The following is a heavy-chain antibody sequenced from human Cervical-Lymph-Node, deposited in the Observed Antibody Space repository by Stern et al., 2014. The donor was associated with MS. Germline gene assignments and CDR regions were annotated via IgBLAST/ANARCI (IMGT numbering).Heavy chain of an antibody. V-gene: IGHV3-30*04. CDR3: AKGGRGSYLD. D-gene: IGHD3-16*01. J-gene: IGHJ4*02. CDR2: ISYDGRYK. Sequence: VQLVESGGGVVQPGWSLRVSCAASGVVFRRFALHWVRQAPGKGLEWVALISYDGRYKYYTTSVKGRFTVTRDNAHNTVDLEMNSLRHEDTAVYYCAKGGRGSYLDWGQGSLVTVSS. CDR1: GVVFRRFA.